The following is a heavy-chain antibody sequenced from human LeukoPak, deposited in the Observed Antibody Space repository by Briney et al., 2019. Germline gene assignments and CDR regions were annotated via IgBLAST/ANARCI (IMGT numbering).Heavy chain of an antibody. CDR3: AKDELEQQLVSGFDY. Sequence: GGSLRLSCAASGFTFSSYAMSWVRQAPGKGLEWVSGISGSGDSTYYADSVKGRFTISRDNSKNTLYLQMNSLRAEDTAIYYCAKDELEQQLVSGFDYWGQGTLVTVSS. CDR2: ISGSGDST. D-gene: IGHD6-13*01. J-gene: IGHJ4*02. CDR1: GFTFSSYA. V-gene: IGHV3-23*01.